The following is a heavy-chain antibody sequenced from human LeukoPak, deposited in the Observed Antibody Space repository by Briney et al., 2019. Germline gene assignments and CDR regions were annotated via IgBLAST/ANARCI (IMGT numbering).Heavy chain of an antibody. V-gene: IGHV1-2*02. CDR3: ARVPRHCSSTSCYFFDY. Sequence: ASVKVSCKASGYTFTGYYMHWVRQAPGQGLEWMGWINPNSGGTNYAQKFQGRVTMTRDTSISTAYMELSRLRSDDTAVYYCARVPRHCSSTSCYFFDYWGQGTLVTVSS. CDR1: GYTFTGYY. D-gene: IGHD2-2*01. J-gene: IGHJ4*02. CDR2: INPNSGGT.